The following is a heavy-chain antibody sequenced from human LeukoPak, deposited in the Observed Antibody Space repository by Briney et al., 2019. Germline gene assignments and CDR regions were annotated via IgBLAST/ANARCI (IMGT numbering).Heavy chain of an antibody. CDR1: GYTFTGYY. CDR2: INPNIGAT. J-gene: IGHJ4*02. D-gene: IGHD6-19*01. CDR3: ARDRVGSGWPRPFYFEN. V-gene: IGHV1-2*02. Sequence: GASVKVSCKPSGYTFTGYYLHWVRQAPGQALEWMGWINPNIGATMYAQKFQGRVTMTRDTSISTAYMELNSLRSDDTAVYYCARDRVGSGWPRPFYFENWGQGTLVTVYS.